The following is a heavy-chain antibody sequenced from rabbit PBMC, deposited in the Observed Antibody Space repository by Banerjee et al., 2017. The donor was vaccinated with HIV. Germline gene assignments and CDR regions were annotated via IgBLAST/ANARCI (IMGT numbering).Heavy chain of an antibody. Sequence: QEQLVESGGGLVKPGASLTLTCTASGFSFSNKYVMCWVRQAPGKGLEWIACINTSSGNTVYASWAKGRFTISKTSSTTVTLQMTSLTAADTATYFCARAYTSGYNAYYFDLWGPGTLVTVS. J-gene: IGHJ4*01. CDR3: ARAYTSGYNAYYFDL. V-gene: IGHV1S45*01. D-gene: IGHD1-1*01. CDR2: INTSSGNT. CDR1: GFSFSNKYV.